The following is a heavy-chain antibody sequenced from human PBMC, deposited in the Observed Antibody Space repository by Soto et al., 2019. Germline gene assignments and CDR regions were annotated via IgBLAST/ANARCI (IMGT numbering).Heavy chain of an antibody. CDR2: INHSGST. Sequence: SETLSLTCAVYGGSFSGYYWTLIRQPPGTGLEWIGEINHSGSTNYNPSLKSRVTISVDTSKNQFSLKLTSVTAADTAVYYCARRYGSAIDYWGQGTLVTGSS. CDR1: GGSFSGYY. D-gene: IGHD1-26*01. CDR3: ARRYGSAIDY. V-gene: IGHV4-34*01. J-gene: IGHJ4*02.